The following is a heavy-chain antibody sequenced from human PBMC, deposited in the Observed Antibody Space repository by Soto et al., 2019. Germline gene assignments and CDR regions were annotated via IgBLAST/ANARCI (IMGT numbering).Heavy chain of an antibody. CDR1: GFTFSDHY. J-gene: IGHJ4*02. Sequence: EVQLVESGGGLVQPGGSLRLSCAASGFTFSDHYMDWVRQAPGKGLEWVGRTRNKANSYTTEYAASVKGRFTISRDDSKNSLYLQMNSLKTEDTAVYYCASVGSGSSLGDWGQGTLVTVSS. CDR3: ASVGSGSSLGD. D-gene: IGHD1-26*01. V-gene: IGHV3-72*01. CDR2: TRNKANSYTT.